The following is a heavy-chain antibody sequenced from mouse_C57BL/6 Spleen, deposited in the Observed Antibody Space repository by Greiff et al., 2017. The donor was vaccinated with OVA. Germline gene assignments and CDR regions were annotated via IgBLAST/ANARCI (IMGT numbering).Heavy chain of an antibody. D-gene: IGHD1-1*01. CDR1: GYSFTGYY. J-gene: IGHJ4*01. Sequence: EVQLQQSGPELVKPGASVKISCKASGYSFTGYYMNWVKQSPEKSLEWIGEINPSTGGTTYNQKFKAKATLTVDKSSSTAYMQLKSLTSEDSAVYYCARSSTGGYYAMDYWGQGTSVTVSS. V-gene: IGHV1-42*01. CDR3: ARSSTGGYYAMDY. CDR2: INPSTGGT.